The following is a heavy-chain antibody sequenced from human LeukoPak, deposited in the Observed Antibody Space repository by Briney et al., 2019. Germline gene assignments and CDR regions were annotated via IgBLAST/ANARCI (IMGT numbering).Heavy chain of an antibody. Sequence: SETLSLTCTVSGGSISSGSHYWSWLRQPPGKGLEWFGYTSYTGSTYYYPSLESRLTISVDTSENQFSLKLSSVTAADTAVYYCARAPETYNFGPLESWGQGTLVTVSS. J-gene: IGHJ5*02. D-gene: IGHD1-20*01. V-gene: IGHV4-31*03. CDR1: GGSISSGSHY. CDR2: TSYTGST. CDR3: ARAPETYNFGPLES.